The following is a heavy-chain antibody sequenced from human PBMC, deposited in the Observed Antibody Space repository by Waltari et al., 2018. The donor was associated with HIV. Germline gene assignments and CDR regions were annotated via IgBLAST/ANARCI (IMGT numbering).Heavy chain of an antibody. Sequence: QVQLVQSGSAVKKPGSSVGVSCRTSGDPFTNFGLSWVRQAPGQGLEWMGGIIPVFGTPTFGRKFQGRLSIIADQSASTAYMELSSLKSDDTAIYFCARFKFVGRRVDHFFDYWGQGSLVTVSS. J-gene: IGHJ4*02. CDR2: IIPVFGTP. D-gene: IGHD3-10*01. CDR3: ARFKFVGRRVDHFFDY. CDR1: GDPFTNFG. V-gene: IGHV1-69*12.